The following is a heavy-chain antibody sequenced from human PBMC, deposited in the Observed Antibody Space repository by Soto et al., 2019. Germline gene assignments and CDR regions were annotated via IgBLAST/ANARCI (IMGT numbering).Heavy chain of an antibody. CDR3: ARMVRGSIIDYYHYMDV. CDR2: ISASNGDT. D-gene: IGHD3-10*01. Sequence: QVQLVQSGAVMKKPGASVKVSCKASGYTFTSHGLSWVRQAPGQGLEWMGWISASNGDTNYAPKYQGRVTVTTDTSTSTGYMELRRLRSEDTAVYYCARMVRGSIIDYYHYMDVWCEGTTVTVSS. V-gene: IGHV1-18*01. CDR1: GYTFTSHG. J-gene: IGHJ6*03.